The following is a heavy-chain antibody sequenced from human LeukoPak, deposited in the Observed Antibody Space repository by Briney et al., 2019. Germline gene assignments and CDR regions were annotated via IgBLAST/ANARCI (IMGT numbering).Heavy chain of an antibody. J-gene: IGHJ4*02. CDR1: GYSFINYW. Sequence: GESLKISCKGSGYSFINYWIGWVRQMPGKGLEWMAIIYPGDSDTKYSPSFQGQVTISADKSITTAFLQWSSLKASDTAMYYCANLSSGWYYFDYWGQGTLVTVSS. CDR2: IYPGDSDT. CDR3: ANLSSGWYYFDY. D-gene: IGHD6-19*01. V-gene: IGHV5-51*01.